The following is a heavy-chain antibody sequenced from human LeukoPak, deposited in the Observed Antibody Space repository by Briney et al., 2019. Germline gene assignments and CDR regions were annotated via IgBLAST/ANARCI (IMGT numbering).Heavy chain of an antibody. CDR2: ITGSGDRT. CDR1: GFAFNGHA. J-gene: IGHJ4*02. V-gene: IGHV3-23*01. Sequence: GGSLRLSCAASGFAFNGHAMSWVRQAPGRGLEWVSSITGSGDRTYYAASVQGRFTISRDNSKNTLYLQMGSLRADDAAVYHCARDSGSYLQPTDYWGQGTLVTVSS. D-gene: IGHD1-26*01. CDR3: ARDSGSYLQPTDY.